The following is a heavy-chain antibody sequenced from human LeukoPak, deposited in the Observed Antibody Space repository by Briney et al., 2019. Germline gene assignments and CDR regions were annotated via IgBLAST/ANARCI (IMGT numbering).Heavy chain of an antibody. V-gene: IGHV3-30*04. J-gene: IGHJ4*02. CDR3: AKDRVHSYGPTNIDY. CDR1: GFTFSQFA. CDR2: ISHDGRNT. D-gene: IGHD5-18*01. Sequence: GRSLRLSCAASGFTFSQFAVHWVRQAPGKGLEWVADISHDGRNTYYADSVKGRFTISRDNSKNTLYLQMNSLRAEDTAVYYCAKDRVHSYGPTNIDYWGQGTLVTVSS.